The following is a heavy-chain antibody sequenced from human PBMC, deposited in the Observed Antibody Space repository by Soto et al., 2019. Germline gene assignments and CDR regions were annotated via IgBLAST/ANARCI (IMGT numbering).Heavy chain of an antibody. J-gene: IGHJ6*02. CDR2: IYYSGST. V-gene: IGHV4-39*01. CDR1: GGSISSSSYY. Sequence: SETLSLTCTVSGGSISSSSYYWGWIRQPPGKGLEWIGSIYYSGSTYYNPSLKSRVTISVDTSKNQFSLKLSSVTAADTAVYYCATRVAYCGGDCYSVPSWYYYYGMDVWGQGTTVTVSS. CDR3: ATRVAYCGGDCYSVPSWYYYYGMDV. D-gene: IGHD2-21*02.